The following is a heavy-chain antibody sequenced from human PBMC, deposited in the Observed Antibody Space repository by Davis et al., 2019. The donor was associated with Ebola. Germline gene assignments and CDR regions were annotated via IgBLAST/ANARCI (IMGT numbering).Heavy chain of an antibody. Sequence: GESLKISCAASGFIFSSYGMHWVRQAPGKGLEWVAVIWYDGSNKHYADSVKGRFTISRDNAKNSLYLQMNSLRAEDTAVYYCARAGGGVLVPAAMTWAYYYGMDVWGQGTTVTVSS. CDR3: ARAGGGVLVPAAMTWAYYYGMDV. CDR2: IWYDGSNK. V-gene: IGHV3-33*01. J-gene: IGHJ6*02. D-gene: IGHD2-2*01. CDR1: GFIFSSYG.